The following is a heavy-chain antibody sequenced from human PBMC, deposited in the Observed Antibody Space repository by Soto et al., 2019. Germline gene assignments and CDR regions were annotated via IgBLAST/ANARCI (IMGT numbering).Heavy chain of an antibody. Sequence: GASVTVSCKASGYTFTRYYMHWVRQAPGQGLEWMGIINPSGGSTSYAQKFQGRVTMTRDTSTSTVYMELCSLRSEDTAGYYCARSSNLAYCGGYCYVDYWGQGTLVTGSS. J-gene: IGHJ4*02. CDR3: ARSSNLAYCGGYCYVDY. V-gene: IGHV1-46*03. CDR2: INPSGGST. D-gene: IGHD2-21*02. CDR1: GYTFTRYY.